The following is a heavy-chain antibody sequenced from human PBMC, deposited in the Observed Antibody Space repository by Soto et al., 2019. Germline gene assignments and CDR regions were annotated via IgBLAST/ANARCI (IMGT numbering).Heavy chain of an antibody. CDR1: GFTFSTYD. D-gene: IGHD5-18*01. J-gene: IGHJ4*02. CDR2: ISGSGGIT. CDR3: AKRFGYRSGTFEY. Sequence: GGSLRLSCAASGFTFSTYDMIWVRQAPGKGLEWVSIISGSGGITYYADSVKGRFTISRDNSKNTLDLQMNSLRDEDTAVYYCAKRFGYRSGTFEYWGRGTLVTVSS. V-gene: IGHV3-23*01.